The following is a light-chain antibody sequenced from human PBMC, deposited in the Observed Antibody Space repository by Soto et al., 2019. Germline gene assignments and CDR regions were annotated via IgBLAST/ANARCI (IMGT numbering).Light chain of an antibody. CDR3: QQRSDGLT. V-gene: IGKV3-11*01. J-gene: IGKJ4*01. CDR2: DAS. CDR1: QSVGSY. Sequence: EIVLTQSPATLSLSPGERATLSCRASQSVGSYLAWYHQKPGQAPRLLIYDASNRATGIPARFSGSGSGTDFILIISGLEAEDSAVYYCQQRSDGLTFGGGTKVEIK.